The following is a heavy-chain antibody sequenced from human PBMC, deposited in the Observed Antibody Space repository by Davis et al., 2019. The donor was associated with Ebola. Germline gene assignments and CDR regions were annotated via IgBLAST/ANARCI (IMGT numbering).Heavy chain of an antibody. CDR2: ISHGGVS. D-gene: IGHD5-18*01. Sequence: SETLSLTCAVYGGSFSDYLWSWIRQSPGKGLEWIGKISHGGVSDYNPSLKSRVTISVDTSKNQFSLKMNSLTAADAAVYYCARGRRSGYSYGTHYYYYYGMDVWGQGTTVTVSS. V-gene: IGHV4-34*01. CDR3: ARGRRSGYSYGTHYYYYYGMDV. J-gene: IGHJ6*02. CDR1: GGSFSDYL.